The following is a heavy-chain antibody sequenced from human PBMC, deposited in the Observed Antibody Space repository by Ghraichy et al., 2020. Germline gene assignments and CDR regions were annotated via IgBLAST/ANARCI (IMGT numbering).Heavy chain of an antibody. CDR3: ARDGDCSSTSCYYYYGMDV. D-gene: IGHD2-2*03. J-gene: IGHJ6*02. V-gene: IGHV3-21*01. Sequence: GGSLRLSCAASGFTFSSYSMNWVRQAPGKGLEWVSSISSSSSYIYYADSVKGRFTISRDNAKNSLYLQMNSLRAEDTAVYYCARDGDCSSTSCYYYYGMDVWGQGTTVTVSS. CDR2: ISSSSSYI. CDR1: GFTFSSYS.